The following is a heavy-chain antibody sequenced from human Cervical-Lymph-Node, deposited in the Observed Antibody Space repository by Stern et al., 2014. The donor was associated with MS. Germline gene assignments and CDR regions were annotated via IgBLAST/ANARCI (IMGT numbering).Heavy chain of an antibody. CDR2: INPNSGGT. V-gene: IGHV1-2*06. J-gene: IGHJ4*02. CDR1: GDTFTDFY. CDR3: ARARDYVWGSSRSGFDY. Sequence: QMQLVQSGADVKRPGASVKVSCKASGDTFTDFYIHWVRQAPGQGLEWMGRINPNSGGTKDAQKFQGRVTMTRDTSISVVYMELSSLRSDDTAVYYCARARDYVWGSSRSGFDYWGQGTLVTVSS. D-gene: IGHD3-16*02.